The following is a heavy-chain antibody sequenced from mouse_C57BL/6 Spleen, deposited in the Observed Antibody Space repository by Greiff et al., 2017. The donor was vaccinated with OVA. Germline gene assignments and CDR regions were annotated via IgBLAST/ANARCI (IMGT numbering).Heavy chain of an antibody. CDR1: GFTFSDYG. Sequence: EVMLVESGGGLVKPGGSLKLSCAASGFTFSDYGMHWVRQAPEKGLEWVAYISSGSSTIYYADTVKGRFTISRDNAKNTLFLQMTSLRSEDTAMDYCARKGLTTGDYWGQGTTLTVSS. CDR2: ISSGSSTI. CDR3: ARKGLTTGDY. D-gene: IGHD1-1*01. V-gene: IGHV5-17*01. J-gene: IGHJ2*01.